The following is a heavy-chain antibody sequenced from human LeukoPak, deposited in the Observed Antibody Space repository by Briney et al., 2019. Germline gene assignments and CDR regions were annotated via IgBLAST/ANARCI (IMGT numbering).Heavy chain of an antibody. Sequence: PGGSLRLSCAASGFTFSSYGMSWVRQAPGKGLEWVSAISGNGGSTYYADSVKGRFAISRDTSKNTLYLQMNSLRAEDTAVYYCAREGTFVVAPDYYYYYMDVWGKGTTVTVSS. D-gene: IGHD2-2*01. CDR1: GFTFSSYG. J-gene: IGHJ6*03. CDR2: ISGNGGST. CDR3: AREGTFVVAPDYYYYYMDV. V-gene: IGHV3-23*01.